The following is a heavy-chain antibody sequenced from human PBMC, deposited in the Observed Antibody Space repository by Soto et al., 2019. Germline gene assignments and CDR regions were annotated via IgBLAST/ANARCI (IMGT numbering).Heavy chain of an antibody. J-gene: IGHJ4*02. CDR3: AKGLIQRLYYYGSGSYLPPLLDY. V-gene: IGHV3-30*18. CDR1: GFTFSSYG. CDR2: ISYDGSNK. Sequence: GGSLRLSCAASGFTFSSYGMHWVRQAPGKGLEWVAVISYDGSNKYYADSVKGRFTISRDNSKDTLYLQMNSLRAEDTAVYYCAKGLIQRLYYYGSGSYLPPLLDYWGQGTLVTVSS. D-gene: IGHD3-10*01.